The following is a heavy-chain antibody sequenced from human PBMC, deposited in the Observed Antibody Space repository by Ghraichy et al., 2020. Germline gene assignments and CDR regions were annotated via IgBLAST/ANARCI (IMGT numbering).Heavy chain of an antibody. CDR3: AVADCSSTSCPITDSSSSPFDY. D-gene: IGHD2-2*01. CDR1: GYTFTSYA. CDR2: INTNTGNP. V-gene: IGHV7-4-1*02. Sequence: ASVKVSCKASGYTFTSYAMNWVRQAPGQGLEWMGWINTNTGNPTYAQGFTGRFVFSLDTSVSTAYLQISSLKAEDTSVYYCAVADCSSTSCPITDSSSSPFDYWGQGTLVTVSS. J-gene: IGHJ4*02.